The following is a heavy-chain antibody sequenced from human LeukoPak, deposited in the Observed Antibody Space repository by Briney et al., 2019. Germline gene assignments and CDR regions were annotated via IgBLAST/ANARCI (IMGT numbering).Heavy chain of an antibody. D-gene: IGHD3-10*01. V-gene: IGHV4-34*01. CDR2: INHSGST. Sequence: SETLSLTCAVYGGSFSGYYWSWIRQPPGKGLEWIGEINHSGSTNYNPSLKSRVTISVDTSKNQFSLKLSSVTAADTAVYYCARKLLWFGDRYFDYWGQGTLVTISS. J-gene: IGHJ4*02. CDR3: ARKLLWFGDRYFDY. CDR1: GGSFSGYY.